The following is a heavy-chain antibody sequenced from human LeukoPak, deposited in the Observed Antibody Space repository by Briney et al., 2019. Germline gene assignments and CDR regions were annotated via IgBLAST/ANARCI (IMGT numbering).Heavy chain of an antibody. CDR2: ISGSGGST. Sequence: PGGSLRLSCAASGFTFSSYAMSWVRQAPGKGLEWVSAISGSGGSTYYADSVKGWFTVSRDNSKNTLYLQMNSLRAEDTAVYYCAKNLGEEGYDFWSGWVFDYWGQGTLVTVSS. D-gene: IGHD3-3*01. J-gene: IGHJ4*02. CDR1: GFTFSSYA. CDR3: AKNLGEEGYDFWSGWVFDY. V-gene: IGHV3-23*01.